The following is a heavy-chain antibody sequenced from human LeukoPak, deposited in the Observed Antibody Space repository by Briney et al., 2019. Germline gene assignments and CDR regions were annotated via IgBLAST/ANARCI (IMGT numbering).Heavy chain of an antibody. V-gene: IGHV3-20*04. CDR2: INWNGGST. Sequence: RTGGSLRLSCAASGFTFDDFGMSWVRQAPGKGLEWVSDINWNGGSTGYADSVKGRFTISRDNAKKSLYLQMNSLRAEDTALYYCARQTESYGDPGDDAFDIWGQGTMVTVSS. CDR1: GFTFDDFG. D-gene: IGHD4-17*01. CDR3: ARQTESYGDPGDDAFDI. J-gene: IGHJ3*02.